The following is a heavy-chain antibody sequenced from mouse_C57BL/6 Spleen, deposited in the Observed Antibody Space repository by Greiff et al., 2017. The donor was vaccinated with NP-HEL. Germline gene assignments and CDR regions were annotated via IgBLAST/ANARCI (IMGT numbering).Heavy chain of an antibody. CDR3: ARRDDGSSGDYYAMDY. J-gene: IGHJ4*01. CDR1: GYAFTNYL. Sequence: AQLQQSGAELVRPGTSVKVSCKASGYAFTNYLIEWVKQRPGQGLEWIGVINPGSGGTNYNEKFKGKATLTADKSSSTASMQISSLTSEDSAVYFCARRDDGSSGDYYAMDYWGQGTAVTVSS. CDR2: INPGSGGT. V-gene: IGHV1-54*01. D-gene: IGHD1-1*01.